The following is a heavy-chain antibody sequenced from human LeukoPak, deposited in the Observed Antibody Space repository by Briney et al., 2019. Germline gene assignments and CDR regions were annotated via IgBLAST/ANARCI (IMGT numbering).Heavy chain of an antibody. J-gene: IGHJ5*02. D-gene: IGHD2-15*01. CDR1: GGSFSGYY. CDR3: ASLTSYCSGGICYEGRWFDP. Sequence: SSETLSLTCAVYGGSFSGYYWSWIRQPPGKGLEWIGEINHSGSTNYNPSLKSRVTISVDTSKNQFSLKLTSVTAADTAVYYCASLTSYCSGGICYEGRWFDPWGQGTLVTVSS. CDR2: INHSGST. V-gene: IGHV4-34*01.